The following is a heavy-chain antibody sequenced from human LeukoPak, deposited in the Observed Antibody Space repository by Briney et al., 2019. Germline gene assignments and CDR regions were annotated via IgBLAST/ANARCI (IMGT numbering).Heavy chain of an antibody. J-gene: IGHJ4*02. D-gene: IGHD3-10*01. CDR3: ATSFGKSPSY. CDR2: IRYDGSIK. CDR1: GITFSRYG. V-gene: IGHV3-30*02. Sequence: GGSLRLSCAASGITFSRYGMHWVRQAPGKGLEWVTFIRYDGSIKYYADSVKGRFTMSRDNSKNTLFLQMNSLRAEDTAVYYCATSFGKSPSYWGQGTLVTVSS.